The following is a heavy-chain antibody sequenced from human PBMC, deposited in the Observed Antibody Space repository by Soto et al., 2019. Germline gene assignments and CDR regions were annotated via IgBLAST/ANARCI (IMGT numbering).Heavy chain of an antibody. CDR2: ISGSGGST. V-gene: IGHV3-23*01. Sequence: EVQLLESGGGLVQPGGSLRLSCAASRFTFSSYAMSWVRQAPGKGLEWVSAISGSGGSTYYADSVKGRFTISRDNSKNTLYLQMNSLRAEDTAVYYCANRAVAGFWFDPWGQGTLVTVSS. CDR1: RFTFSSYA. J-gene: IGHJ5*02. CDR3: ANRAVAGFWFDP. D-gene: IGHD6-19*01.